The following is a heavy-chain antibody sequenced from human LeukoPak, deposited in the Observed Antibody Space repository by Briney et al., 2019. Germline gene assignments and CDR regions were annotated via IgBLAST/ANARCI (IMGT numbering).Heavy chain of an antibody. CDR2: IYYSGST. CDR1: GGSISSSSYY. V-gene: IGHV4-39*07. J-gene: IGHJ4*02. CDR3: ARDRVDGDYFDY. D-gene: IGHD4-17*01. Sequence: SETLSLTCTVSGGSISSSSYYWGWIRQPPGKGLEWIGSIYYSGSTYYNPSLKSRVTISVDTSKNQFSLKLSSVTAADTAVYYCARDRVDGDYFDYWGQGTLVTVSS.